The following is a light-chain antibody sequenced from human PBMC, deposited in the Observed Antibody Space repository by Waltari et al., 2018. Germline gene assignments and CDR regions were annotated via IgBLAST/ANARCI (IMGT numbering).Light chain of an antibody. V-gene: IGLV2-14*03. J-gene: IGLJ1*01. CDR2: DVS. CDR3: SSYTSSSPYV. CDR1: RHDDGGYNY. Sequence: QSALTQPPSVSGSHGQSITISCTGTRHDDGGYNYLSWYQQHPGKAPKLMIYDVSNRPSGVSNRFSGSKSGNTASLTISGLQAEDEADYYCSSYTSSSPYVFGTGTKVTVL.